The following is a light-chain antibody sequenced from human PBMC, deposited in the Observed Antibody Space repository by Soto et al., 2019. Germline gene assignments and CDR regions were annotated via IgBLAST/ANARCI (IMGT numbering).Light chain of an antibody. CDR2: AAS. J-gene: IGKJ4*01. V-gene: IGKV1-12*01. Sequence: IQITQSPSSVSASVGDTVTITCRASQLISSWLAWYQQKPGKAPKLLIYAASNLQSGVPSRFSGSEPGTDFTLTISSLQPEDFATYYCQQASSFPRTFGGGTKVDIK. CDR1: QLISSW. CDR3: QQASSFPRT.